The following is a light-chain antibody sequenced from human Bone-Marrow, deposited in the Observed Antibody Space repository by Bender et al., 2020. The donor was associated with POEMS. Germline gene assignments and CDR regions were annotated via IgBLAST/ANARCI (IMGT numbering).Light chain of an antibody. CDR1: NSHLETYSL. J-gene: IGLJ1*01. CDR2: ELT. CDR3: CSYAGRFTFV. V-gene: IGLV2-23*02. Sequence: QSALTQPASVSGSPGQAITISCTGTNSHLETYSLVSWYQVHPGKVPKLIIFELTKGPTGVCDRFSASKSGNTASLTISGLQTEDEADYYCCSYAGRFTFVFGSGTKVTVL.